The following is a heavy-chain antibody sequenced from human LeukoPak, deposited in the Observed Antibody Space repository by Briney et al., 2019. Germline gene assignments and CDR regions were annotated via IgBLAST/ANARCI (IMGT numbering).Heavy chain of an antibody. CDR1: GGSFSGHY. CDR3: ARGILFGYYLDS. D-gene: IGHD2-15*01. CDR2: IHYSGAT. V-gene: IGHV4-34*01. J-gene: IGHJ4*02. Sequence: PSETLSLTCAVYGGSFSGHYWSWIRQSPGKGLEWIAEIHYSGATNYNPSLKSRVTISGDTSKNQVFLRMTSVTAADTALYYCARGILFGYYLDSWGQGTLVTVSS.